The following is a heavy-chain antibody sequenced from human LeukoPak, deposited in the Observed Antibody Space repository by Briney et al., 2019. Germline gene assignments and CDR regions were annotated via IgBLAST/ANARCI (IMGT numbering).Heavy chain of an antibody. CDR1: GYTFTGYY. CDR2: INPNSGGT. V-gene: IGHV1-2*02. D-gene: IGHD6-13*01. J-gene: IGHJ4*02. CDR3: AIFSKQLAGDPYYFDY. Sequence: GASVKVSCKASGYTFTGYYMHWVRQAPGQGLEWMGWINPNSGGTNYAQKFQGRVTMTRDTSISTAYMEPSRLRSDDTAVYYCAIFSKQLAGDPYYFDYWGQGTLVTVSS.